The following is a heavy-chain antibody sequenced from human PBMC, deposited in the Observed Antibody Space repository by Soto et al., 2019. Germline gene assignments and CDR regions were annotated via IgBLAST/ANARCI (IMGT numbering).Heavy chain of an antibody. Sequence: QVQLQELGTGLVKPSQTLSLTCTVSGGSISSGGYYWSWIRQHPGKGLEWIGYIYYSGSTYYNPSLKSRVTISVDTSKNQFSLKLSSVTAADTAVYYCARDRRGSGYYACFDYWGQGTLVTVSS. V-gene: IGHV4-31*03. CDR1: GGSISSGGYY. CDR2: IYYSGST. CDR3: ARDRRGSGYYACFDY. J-gene: IGHJ4*02. D-gene: IGHD3-22*01.